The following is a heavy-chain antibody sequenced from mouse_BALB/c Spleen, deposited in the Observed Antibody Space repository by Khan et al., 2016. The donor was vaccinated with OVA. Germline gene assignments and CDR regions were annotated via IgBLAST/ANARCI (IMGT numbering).Heavy chain of an antibody. CDR1: GFNIKDTY. CDR2: IAPANGNT. V-gene: IGHV14-3*02. CDR3: ARPSDDPRDFEV. Sequence: VQLKQSGAELVKPGASVKLSCTASGFNIKDTYLHWVKQRPEQGLEWIGRIAPANGNTQYDPKFQGKATLTSDTSSNTAYLQLNSLTSEDTAVCYCARPSDDPRDFEVWGAGTTVTVSS. J-gene: IGHJ1*01. D-gene: IGHD6-1*01.